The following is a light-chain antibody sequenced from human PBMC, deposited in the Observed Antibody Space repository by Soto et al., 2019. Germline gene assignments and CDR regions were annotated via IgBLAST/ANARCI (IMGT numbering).Light chain of an antibody. CDR2: DVT. V-gene: IGLV2-14*03. CDR1: SSDIGAYNY. J-gene: IGLJ2*01. Sequence: QSALTQPASVSGSPGQSIAISCTGTSSDIGAYNYVSWYQQYPGKAPKLIMYDVTNRPSGVSDRFSGSKSGNTASLTISGLQAEDEADYYCSSYTATSTLEIGGGTKLTVL. CDR3: SSYTATSTLE.